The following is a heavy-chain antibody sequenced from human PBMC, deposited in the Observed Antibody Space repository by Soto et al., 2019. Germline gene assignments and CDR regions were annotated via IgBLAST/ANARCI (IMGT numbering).Heavy chain of an antibody. V-gene: IGHV3-15*01. J-gene: IGHJ4*02. CDR2: IKSKTGGGTA. CDR3: TKATYSNYDPTDY. Sequence: NPGGSLRLSCAVSGFTFSNAWMTWVRQAPGKGLEWVGRIKSKTGGGTADYAAPVKGRFTISRDDSKNTLYLQMNGLKTEDTAIYYCTKATYSNYDPTDYWGQGTLVTVSS. D-gene: IGHD4-4*01. CDR1: GFTFSNAW.